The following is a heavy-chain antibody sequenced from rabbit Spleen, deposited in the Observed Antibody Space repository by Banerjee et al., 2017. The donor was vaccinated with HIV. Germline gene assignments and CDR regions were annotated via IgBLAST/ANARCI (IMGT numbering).Heavy chain of an antibody. D-gene: IGHD1-1*01. CDR1: GFSFSSYYY. V-gene: IGHV1S40*01. Sequence: QSLEESGGGLVQPEGSLTLTCTASGFSFSSYYYMCWVRQAPGKGLEWIACIYTGSGGSTYYASWAKGRFTISKTSSTTVTLQMTSLTAADTATYFCARNYVNVFDPWGQGTLVTVS. J-gene: IGHJ2*01. CDR3: ARNYVNVFDP. CDR2: IYTGSGGST.